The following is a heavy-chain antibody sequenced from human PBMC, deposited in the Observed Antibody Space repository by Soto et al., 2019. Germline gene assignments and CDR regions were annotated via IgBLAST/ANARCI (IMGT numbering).Heavy chain of an antibody. CDR1: GYIFTSYY. J-gene: IGHJ4*02. CDR2: INPSGGST. CDR3: ARDISFNFDF. Sequence: QVQLVQSGAEVKKPGASVKVSCKASGYIFTSYYLHWVRQAPGQGPEWMGIINPSGGSTTYAQKFQGRVTITRDTSTSTIYMELSSLRSEDTAVYYYARDISFNFDFWGQGTLVTVSS. V-gene: IGHV1-46*01.